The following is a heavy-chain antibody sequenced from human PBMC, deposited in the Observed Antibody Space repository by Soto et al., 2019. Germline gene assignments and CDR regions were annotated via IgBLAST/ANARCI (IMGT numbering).Heavy chain of an antibody. J-gene: IGHJ5*02. CDR3: LHRAESMVTSCYDP. D-gene: IGHD4-17*01. V-gene: IGHV2-5*02. CDR1: GFSLSTSGVG. Sequence: QITLKESGPTLVKPTQTLALTCTFSGFSLSTSGVGVGWIRQPPGKALEWLALIYWDDDKRYSPSLKSRLTITNHSSNNSVVLTILNMNPLSTATYYCLHRAESMVTSCYDPWGQGTLVTVSS. CDR2: IYWDDDK.